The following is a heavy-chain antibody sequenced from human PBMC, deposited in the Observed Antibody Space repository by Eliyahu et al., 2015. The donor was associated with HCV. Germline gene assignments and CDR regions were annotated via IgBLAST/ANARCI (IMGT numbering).Heavy chain of an antibody. V-gene: IGHV4-59*01. D-gene: IGHD3/OR15-3a*01. CDR1: GXXISTYS. Sequence: QVQLQESGPGLVKPSXTLSLTCXVSGXXISTYSWXWIRQAPGKGLEWIAQMQSSGTTIYNPSLRSRVTISVDTSKNHFSLKVNSVTGADTAVYYCARDPTGWTGYWDYWGQGTLVTVSS. J-gene: IGHJ4*02. CDR3: ARDPTGWTGYWDY. CDR2: MQSSGTT.